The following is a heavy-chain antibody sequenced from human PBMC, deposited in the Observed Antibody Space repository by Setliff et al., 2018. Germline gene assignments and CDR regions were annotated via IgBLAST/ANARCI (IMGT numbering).Heavy chain of an antibody. V-gene: IGHV4-34*01. CDR2: INHRGST. CDR1: GGTFSDYH. D-gene: IGHD3-10*01. CDR3: ARHDARGYYYYMDV. Sequence: SETLSLTCAAYGGTFSDYHWTWIRQSPEKGLEWIGEINHRGSTNYNPSLKSRVTISIDTSKDQFSLKLISVTAADTAIYYCARHDARGYYYYMDVWGEGTTVTVSS. J-gene: IGHJ6*03.